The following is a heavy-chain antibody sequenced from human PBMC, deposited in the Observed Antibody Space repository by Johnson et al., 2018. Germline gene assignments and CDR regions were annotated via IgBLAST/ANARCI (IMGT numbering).Heavy chain of an antibody. CDR1: GFTFSSYS. D-gene: IGHD4-23*01. V-gene: IGHV3-21*01. CDR3: SRVNSRWAFDI. J-gene: IGHJ3*02. CDR2: ISSSSSYI. Sequence: VQLVQSGGGLVKPGGSLRLSCAASGFTFSSYSMNWVRQAPGQGLEWVSSISSSSSYIYDADSVKGRFTISRDNAKNPLYLQMNSLRAEEPAVYYCSRVNSRWAFDIWGQGTMVTVSS.